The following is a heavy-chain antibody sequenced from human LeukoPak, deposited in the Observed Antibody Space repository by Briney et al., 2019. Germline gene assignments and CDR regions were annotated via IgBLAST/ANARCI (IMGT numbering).Heavy chain of an antibody. D-gene: IGHD3-10*01. CDR2: IRYDGGNK. V-gene: IGHV3-30*02. J-gene: IGHJ4*02. CDR1: GFTFSSLG. CDR3: AKDLLEYYYGSGSYPYFDY. Sequence: TGGSLRLSCAASGFTFSSLGMHWVRQAPGKGLEWVAFIRYDGGNKYYADSVKGRFTISRDNSKNTLYLQMNSLRAEDTAVYYCAKDLLEYYYGSGSYPYFDYWGQGTMVTVSS.